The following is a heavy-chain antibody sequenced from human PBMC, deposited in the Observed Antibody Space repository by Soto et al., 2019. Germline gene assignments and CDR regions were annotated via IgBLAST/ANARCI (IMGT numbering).Heavy chain of an antibody. CDR2: IYWDDDK. V-gene: IGHV2-5*02. CDR1: GFSLTTSGVG. J-gene: IGHJ4*02. CDR3: AHRVLRTVFGLVTTTAIYFDF. Sequence: QITLNESGPTVVRPTETLTLTCRFSGFSLTTSGVGVGWIRQSPGKPPEWLALIYWDDDKRYSGSLKSRLTITKDTSKNQVVLTVSDLDPTDTATYYCAHRVLRTVFGLVTTTAIYFDFWGQGTPVAVSS. D-gene: IGHD3-3*01.